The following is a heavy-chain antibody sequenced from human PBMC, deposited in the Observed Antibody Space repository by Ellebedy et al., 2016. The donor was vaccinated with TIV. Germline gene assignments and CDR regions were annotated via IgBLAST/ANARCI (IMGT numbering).Heavy chain of an antibody. CDR1: GFNFSAYW. CDR3: ARDTNGTVFDY. J-gene: IGHJ4*02. Sequence: GESLKISXAVSGFNFSAYWMSWVRQAPGKGLEWVGQIDGDGSEKHFVDSVRGRFDISRDNTEKSLYLQLNSLRVEDTAVYYCARDTNGTVFDYWGQGALVTVSS. V-gene: IGHV3-7*01. CDR2: IDGDGSEK. D-gene: IGHD1-1*01.